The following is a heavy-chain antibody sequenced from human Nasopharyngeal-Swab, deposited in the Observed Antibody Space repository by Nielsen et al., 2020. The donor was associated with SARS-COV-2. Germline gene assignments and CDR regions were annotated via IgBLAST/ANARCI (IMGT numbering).Heavy chain of an antibody. CDR1: GFTFSSYD. D-gene: IGHD6-19*01. V-gene: IGHV3-13*05. CDR3: ARARSVAGTGDDAFDI. Sequence: SLILSFSASGFTFSSYDMHWVRQATGKGLEWVSAIGTAGDPYYPGSVKGRFTISRENAKNSLYLQMNSLRAGDTAVYYCARARSVAGTGDDAFDIWGQGTMVTVSS. J-gene: IGHJ3*02. CDR2: IGTAGDP.